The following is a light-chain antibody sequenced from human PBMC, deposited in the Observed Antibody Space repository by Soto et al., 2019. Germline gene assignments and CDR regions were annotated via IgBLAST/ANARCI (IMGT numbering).Light chain of an antibody. CDR2: DVS. CDR3: SVYTSSSTLV. Sequence: QSALTQPASVSGSPGQSITISCTGTSSDIGGYNSVSWYQQHPGKAPKLMIYDVSNRPSGVSNRFSGSKSGNTASLTISGLQAEDEADYYCSVYTSSSTLVFGTGTKLTVL. J-gene: IGLJ1*01. V-gene: IGLV2-14*01. CDR1: SSDIGGYNS.